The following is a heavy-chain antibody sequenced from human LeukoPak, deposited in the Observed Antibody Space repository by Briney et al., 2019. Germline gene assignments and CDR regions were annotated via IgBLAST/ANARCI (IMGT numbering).Heavy chain of an antibody. V-gene: IGHV1-8*01. Sequence: ASVKVSCKASGYTFSSYDINWVRQATGQGLEWMGWMNPNSGNTGYVQKFQGRVIMTRDTSISTAYMELSSLRSEDTAVYYCARDRGPIGMVRGYLGYWGQGTLVTVSS. CDR3: ARDRGPIGMVRGYLGY. J-gene: IGHJ4*02. CDR2: MNPNSGNT. CDR1: GYTFSSYD. D-gene: IGHD3-10*01.